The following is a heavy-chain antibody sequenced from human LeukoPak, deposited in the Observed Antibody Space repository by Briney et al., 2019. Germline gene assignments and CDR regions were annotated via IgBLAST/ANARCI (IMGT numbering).Heavy chain of an antibody. CDR1: GGSTSSSSYY. J-gene: IGHJ4*02. CDR2: MYYRGTT. D-gene: IGHD2-21*01. CDR3: VREYSRSVVAGSRPDL. V-gene: IGHV4-39*02. Sequence: SETLSLTCSVSGGSTSSSSYYWGWIRQSPGKGLEWIGSMYYRGTTYENSSLKSRVTLSMDTSKNQFSLKLTSVTAADTAVYYCVREYSRSVVAGSRPDLWGQGLLVTVSS.